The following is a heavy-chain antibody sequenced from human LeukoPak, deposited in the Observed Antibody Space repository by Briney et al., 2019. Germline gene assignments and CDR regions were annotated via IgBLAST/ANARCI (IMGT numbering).Heavy chain of an antibody. D-gene: IGHD4-17*01. CDR3: ARDDSDDYGDYGFDY. J-gene: IGHJ4*02. Sequence: ASVKVSCKASGYTFTSYGISWVRRAPRQGLEWMGWISAYNGNTNYAQKLQGRVTMTTDTSTSTAYMELRSLRSDDTAVYYCARDDSDDYGDYGFDYWGQGTLVTVSS. CDR2: ISAYNGNT. CDR1: GYTFTSYG. V-gene: IGHV1-18*01.